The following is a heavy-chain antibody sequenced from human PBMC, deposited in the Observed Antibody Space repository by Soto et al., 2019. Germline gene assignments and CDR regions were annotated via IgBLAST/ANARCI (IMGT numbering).Heavy chain of an antibody. CDR3: ASSVDITGTTVDY. CDR2: ISYDGSNK. D-gene: IGHD1-7*01. Sequence: PGGSLRLSCAASGFTFSSYGMHWVRQAPGKGLEWVAVISYDGSNKYYADSVKGRFTISRDNSKNTLYLQMNSLRAEDTAVYYCASSVDITGTTVDYWGQGTLVTVSS. J-gene: IGHJ4*02. CDR1: GFTFSSYG. V-gene: IGHV3-30*03.